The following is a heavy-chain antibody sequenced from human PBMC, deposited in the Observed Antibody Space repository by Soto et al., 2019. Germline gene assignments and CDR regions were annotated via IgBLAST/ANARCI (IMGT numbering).Heavy chain of an antibody. CDR1: GFSLTTSGVG. V-gene: IGHV2-5*02. CDR3: AHRVLRTVFGLVTTTAIYFDF. CDR2: IYWDDAK. D-gene: IGHD3-3*01. Sequence: QITLNESGPTQVKPRQTLTLTCTFSGFSLTTSGVGVGWIRQSPGKAPEWLALIYWDDAKRYSPSLKSRLTITKDTSKNQFVRTMADLDPADTATYYCAHRVLRTVFGLVTTTAIYFDFCGQGTPVAVSS. J-gene: IGHJ4*02.